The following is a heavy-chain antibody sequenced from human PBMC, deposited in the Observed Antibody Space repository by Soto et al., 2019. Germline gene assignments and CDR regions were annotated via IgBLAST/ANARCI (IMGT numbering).Heavy chain of an antibody. J-gene: IGHJ6*02. D-gene: IGHD3-16*01. Sequence: ASVKVSCKASGYTFSTYGISWVRQAPGQGLEWMGWINGYNGNTNYAPKLQGRITMTTDTSTTTAYMELRSLRSDDTAVYYCAWMGEVPYYYYGLYACGPRTTVTVSS. V-gene: IGHV1-18*01. CDR1: GYTFSTYG. CDR3: AWMGEVPYYYYGLYA. CDR2: INGYNGNT.